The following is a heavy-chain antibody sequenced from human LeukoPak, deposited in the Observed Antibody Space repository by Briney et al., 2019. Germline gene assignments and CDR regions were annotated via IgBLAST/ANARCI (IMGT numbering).Heavy chain of an antibody. Sequence: ASVKVSCKASGYTFTSYYMHRVRQAPGQGLEWMGIINPSGGSTSYAQKFQGRVTMTRDMSTSTVYMELSSLRSEDTAVYYCAKDGKTRNWNYYQAKAVDWGQGTLVTVSS. D-gene: IGHD1-7*01. CDR1: GYTFTSYY. CDR2: INPSGGST. J-gene: IGHJ4*02. CDR3: AKDGKTRNWNYYQAKAVD. V-gene: IGHV1-46*01.